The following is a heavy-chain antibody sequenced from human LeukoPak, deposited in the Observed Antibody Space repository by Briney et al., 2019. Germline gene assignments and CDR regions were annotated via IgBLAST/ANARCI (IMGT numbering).Heavy chain of an antibody. V-gene: IGHV4-59*11. J-gene: IGHJ6*02. CDR2: IYYSGST. CDR3: AGDYYYYGMDV. CDR1: GGSISSHY. Sequence: SETLSLTCTVSGGSISSHYWSWIRQPPGKGLEWIGYIYYSGSTNYNPPLKSRVTISVDTSKNQFSLKLSSVTAADTAVYYCAGDYYYYGMDVWGQGTTVTVSS.